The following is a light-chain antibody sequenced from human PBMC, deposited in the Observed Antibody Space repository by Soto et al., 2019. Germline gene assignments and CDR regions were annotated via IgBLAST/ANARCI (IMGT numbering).Light chain of an antibody. J-gene: IGKJ2*03. CDR2: GAS. CDR3: KLYGSLPNS. CDR1: QSFTRSY. V-gene: IGKV3-20*01. Sequence: SQSFTRSYLAGYQQKPGQAPRLLIYGASSRATGNPDRLSGSGSAADFTIPICNLQPEDFAMYFSKLYGSLPNSFGEGTNL.